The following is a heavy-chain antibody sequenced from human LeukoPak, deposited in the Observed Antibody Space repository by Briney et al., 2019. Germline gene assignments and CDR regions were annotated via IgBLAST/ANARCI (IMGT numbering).Heavy chain of an antibody. CDR2: ISSSGTTI. Sequence: NPGGSLRLSCVASGFSFSDYYMVWIRQAPGKGLEWVSYISSSGTTIYYADSVKGRFTISWDNAKNSLYLQMNSLRPEDTAVYYCARESSWSFDYWGQGTLVTVSS. V-gene: IGHV3-11*01. CDR1: GFSFSDYY. CDR3: ARESSWSFDY. D-gene: IGHD6-13*01. J-gene: IGHJ4*02.